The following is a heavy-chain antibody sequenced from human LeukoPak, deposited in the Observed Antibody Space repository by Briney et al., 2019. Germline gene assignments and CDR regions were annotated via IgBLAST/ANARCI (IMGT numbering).Heavy chain of an antibody. CDR2: ISYSGST. V-gene: IGHV4-39*02. CDR1: GGSVSSSSYY. CDR3: ARETRVGTTTFDY. Sequence: SETLSLTCTVSGGSVSSSSYYWGWIRQPPGKGLKWIGSISYSGSTYYNPSLRSRVTISVDTSKNQFSLRLSSVTAADTAVYYCARETRVGTTTFDYWGQGILVTVSS. D-gene: IGHD1-26*01. J-gene: IGHJ4*02.